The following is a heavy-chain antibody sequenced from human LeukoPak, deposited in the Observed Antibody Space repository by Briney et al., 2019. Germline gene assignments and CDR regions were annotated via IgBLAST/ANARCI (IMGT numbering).Heavy chain of an antibody. J-gene: IGHJ6*03. V-gene: IGHV4-34*01. D-gene: IGHD6-19*01. Sequence: PSETLSLTCAVYSGSFSGYYWSWMRQPPGKGLEWIGEINHSGSTNYNPSLKSRVTISVDTSKNQFSLKLSSVTAADTAVYYCARHGLEDYYYYYMDVWGKGTTVTISS. CDR3: ARHGLEDYYYYYMDV. CDR1: SGSFSGYY. CDR2: INHSGST.